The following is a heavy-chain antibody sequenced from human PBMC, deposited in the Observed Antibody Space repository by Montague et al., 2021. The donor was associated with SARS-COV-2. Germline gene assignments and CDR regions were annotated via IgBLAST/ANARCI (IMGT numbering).Heavy chain of an antibody. CDR3: ARVRQWLVPFGY. V-gene: IGHV4-39*07. CDR2: NYYSGST. Sequence: SETLSLTCTVSGDSISHSSYYWGWNRQPPGQGLEWIGSNYYSGSTYYNPSLKSRVTISADTSKNQVCLKLTSVTAADSDVYYCARVRQWLVPFGYWGQGTLVTVSS. D-gene: IGHD6-19*01. CDR1: GDSISHSSYY. J-gene: IGHJ4*02.